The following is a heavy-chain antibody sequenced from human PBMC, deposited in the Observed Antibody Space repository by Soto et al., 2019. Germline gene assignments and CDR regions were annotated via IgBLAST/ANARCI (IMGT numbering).Heavy chain of an antibody. J-gene: IGHJ3*02. CDR2: ISTSDGNT. D-gene: IGHD2-21*01. CDR1: GYTFSNFG. Sequence: QVQLVQSGPEIKKPGASVKVSCKASGYTFSNFGISWVRQAPGQGPEWMGWISTSDGNTNYAQRLHERVTMTTDTSTTTAYMELKSLTLDDTAVYYCARWAFASNDWHFGALDIWGQGTLVTVSS. CDR3: ARWAFASNDWHFGALDI. V-gene: IGHV1-18*04.